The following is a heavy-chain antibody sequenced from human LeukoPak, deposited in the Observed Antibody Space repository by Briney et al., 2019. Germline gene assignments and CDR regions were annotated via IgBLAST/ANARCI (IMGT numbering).Heavy chain of an antibody. Sequence: GGSLRLSCAASGFTFSDYYMSWIRQAPGKGPEWISYISSIGSTIYYTDSVKGRFTISRDNAKNSLYLQMNSLRAEDTAVYYCARDYERYCSGGSCPLFDYWGQGTLVTVSS. CDR2: ISSIGSTI. V-gene: IGHV3-11*04. J-gene: IGHJ4*02. CDR3: ARDYERYCSGGSCPLFDY. CDR1: GFTFSDYY. D-gene: IGHD2-15*01.